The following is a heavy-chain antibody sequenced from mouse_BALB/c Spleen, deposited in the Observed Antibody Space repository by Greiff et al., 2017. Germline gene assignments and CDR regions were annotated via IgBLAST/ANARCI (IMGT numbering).Heavy chain of an antibody. CDR3: ARLDDYPDYYAMDY. V-gene: IGHV3-6*02. CDR1: GYSITSGYY. D-gene: IGHD2-4*01. CDR2: ISYDGSN. J-gene: IGHJ4*01. Sequence: EVKLMESGPGLVKPSQSLSLTCSVTGYSITSGYYWNWIRQFPGNKLEWMGYISYDGSNNYNPSLKNRISITRDTSKNQFFLKLNSVTTEDTATYYCARLDDYPDYYAMDYWGQGTSVTVSS.